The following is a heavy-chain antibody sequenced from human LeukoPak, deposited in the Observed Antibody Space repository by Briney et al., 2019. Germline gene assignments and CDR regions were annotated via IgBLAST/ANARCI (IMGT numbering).Heavy chain of an antibody. CDR1: GFTFSSYW. Sequence: GGSLRLSCAASGFTFSSYWMSWVRQAPGKGLEWVSGINWNGGSTGYADSVKGRFTISRDNAKNSLYLQMNSLRAEDTALYHCARGGLGDGWPNDYWGQGTLVTVSS. V-gene: IGHV3-20*01. CDR3: ARGGLGDGWPNDY. CDR2: INWNGGST. D-gene: IGHD2-15*01. J-gene: IGHJ4*02.